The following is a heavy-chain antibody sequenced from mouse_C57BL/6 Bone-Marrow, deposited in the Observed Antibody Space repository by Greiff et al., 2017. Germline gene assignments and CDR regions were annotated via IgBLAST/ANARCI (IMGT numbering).Heavy chain of an antibody. D-gene: IGHD2-5*01. J-gene: IGHJ3*01. CDR2: IYPRSGNT. CDR3: ARGGIYSNYEAY. V-gene: IGHV1-81*01. CDR1: GYTFTSSG. Sequence: VQLQQSGAELARPGASVKLSCKASGYTFTSSGISWVKQRTGQGLEWIGEIYPRSGNTYYNEKFKGKATLTADKSSSTAYMELRSLTSEDSAVYFCARGGIYSNYEAYWGQGTLVTVSA.